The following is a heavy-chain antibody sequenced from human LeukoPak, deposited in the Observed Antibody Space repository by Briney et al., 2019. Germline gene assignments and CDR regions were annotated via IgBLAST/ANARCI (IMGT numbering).Heavy chain of an antibody. CDR1: GFTFSSYW. CDR2: IKQDGSEK. CDR3: ARGTNFDY. J-gene: IGHJ4*02. Sequence: GGSLRLSCADSGFTFSSYWMTWVRQAPGKGLEWVANIKQDGSEKYYVDSVKGRFTISRDNAKNSLYLQMNSLRDEDTAVYYCARGTNFDYWGQGTLVTVSS. V-gene: IGHV3-7*04. D-gene: IGHD1-14*01.